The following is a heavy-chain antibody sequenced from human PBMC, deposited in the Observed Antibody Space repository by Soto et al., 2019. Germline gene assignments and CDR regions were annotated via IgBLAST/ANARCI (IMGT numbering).Heavy chain of an antibody. Sequence: GESLKLSCKGSGYSFTSYWIGWVRQMPGKGLEWMGIIYPGDSDTRYSPSFQGQVTISADKSISTAYLQWSSLKASDTAMYYCAILAGLWFGEYYYYYYGMDVWGQGTTVTVSS. J-gene: IGHJ6*02. CDR3: AILAGLWFGEYYYYYYGMDV. D-gene: IGHD3-10*01. V-gene: IGHV5-51*01. CDR2: IYPGDSDT. CDR1: GYSFTSYW.